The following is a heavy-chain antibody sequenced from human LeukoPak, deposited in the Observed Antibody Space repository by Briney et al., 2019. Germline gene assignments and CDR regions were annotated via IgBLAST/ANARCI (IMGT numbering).Heavy chain of an antibody. V-gene: IGHV3-30*02. D-gene: IGHD3-9*01. CDR1: GFTFSNYA. CDR3: AKDHQLSGRYFDWLPFDY. Sequence: GGSLRLSCAASGFTFSNYAMNWVRQAPGKGLEWVAFIRYDGSNKYYGDSVKGRFTISRDNSKNTLYLQMNSLRAEDTAVYYCAKDHQLSGRYFDWLPFDYWGQGTLVTVSS. J-gene: IGHJ4*02. CDR2: IRYDGSNK.